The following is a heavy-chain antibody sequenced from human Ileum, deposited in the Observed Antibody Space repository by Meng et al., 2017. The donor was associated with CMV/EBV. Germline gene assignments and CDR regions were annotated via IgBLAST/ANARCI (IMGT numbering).Heavy chain of an antibody. D-gene: IGHD6-13*01. CDR3: ARDLGYSSSWYFQYYFDC. V-gene: IGHV1-46*01. J-gene: IGHJ4*02. CDR2: INPSDNTT. Sequence: TLTNYNIHWVRQAPGQGLEWMGIINPSDNTTIYAQKFQGRVTMTRDTSTSTVYMELSSLRSDDTALYYCARDLGYSSSWYFQYYFDCWGQGTLVTVSS. CDR1: TLTNYN.